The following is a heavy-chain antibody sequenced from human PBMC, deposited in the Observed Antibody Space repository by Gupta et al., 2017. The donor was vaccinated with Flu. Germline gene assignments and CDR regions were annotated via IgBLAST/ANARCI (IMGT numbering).Heavy chain of an antibody. CDR3: AIMDEAVAWAAYLKN. CDR1: GYY. D-gene: IGHD6-19*01. V-gene: IGHV1-2*02. CDR2: IKPNNGDT. Sequence: GYYVNWVRQAPGQGLEWVGWIKPNNGDTLYAEKFQGRVTMTRDTSITTASMELSTLKSDDTAMYYCAIMDEAVAWAAYLKNWGQGTLVTVSS. J-gene: IGHJ4*02.